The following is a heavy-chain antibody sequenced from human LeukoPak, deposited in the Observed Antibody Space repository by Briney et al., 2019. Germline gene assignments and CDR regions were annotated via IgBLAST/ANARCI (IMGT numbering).Heavy chain of an antibody. CDR3: AREPRFDP. Sequence: SETLSLTCAVYGGSFSGYYWSWIRQPPGKGLEWIGRIYTSGSTNYNPSLKSRVTMSVDTSKNQFSLKLSSVTAADTAVYYCAREPRFDPWGQGTLVTVSS. V-gene: IGHV4-4*07. CDR2: IYTSGST. J-gene: IGHJ5*02. CDR1: GGSFSGYY.